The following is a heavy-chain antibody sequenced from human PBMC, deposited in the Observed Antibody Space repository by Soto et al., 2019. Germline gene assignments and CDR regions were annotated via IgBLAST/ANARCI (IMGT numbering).Heavy chain of an antibody. Sequence: EASVKVSCKASGCTFSSYAISWVRQAPGQGLEWMGGIIPIFGTANYAQKFQGRVTITADESTSTAYMELSSLRSEDTAVYYCARKLPGIAVAGTLYHHYGMDVWGQGTTVTLFS. V-gene: IGHV1-69*13. CDR3: ARKLPGIAVAGTLYHHYGMDV. J-gene: IGHJ6*02. D-gene: IGHD6-19*01. CDR2: IIPIFGTA. CDR1: GCTFSSYA.